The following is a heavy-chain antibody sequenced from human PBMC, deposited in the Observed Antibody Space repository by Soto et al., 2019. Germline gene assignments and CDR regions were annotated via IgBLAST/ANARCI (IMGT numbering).Heavy chain of an antibody. CDR3: TTVDIMITFGGVIPTDY. J-gene: IGHJ4*02. CDR2: IKSKTDGGTT. D-gene: IGHD3-16*02. V-gene: IGHV3-15*01. Sequence: EVQLVESGGGLVKPGGSLRLSCAASGFTFCNAWMSWVRQAPGKGLEWVGRIKSKTDGGTTDYAAPVKGRFTISRDDSKNTLYLQMNSLKTEDTAVYYCTTVDIMITFGGVIPTDYWGQGTLVTVSS. CDR1: GFTFCNAW.